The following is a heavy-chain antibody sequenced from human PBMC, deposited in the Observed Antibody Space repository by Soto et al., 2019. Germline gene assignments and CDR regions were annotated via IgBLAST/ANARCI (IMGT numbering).Heavy chain of an antibody. CDR1: GGTFSSYT. CDR3: ARDLETTVTTYGMDV. J-gene: IGHJ6*02. V-gene: IGHV1-69*08. Sequence: QVQLVQSGAEVKKPGSSVKVSCKASGGTFSSYTISWVRQAPGQGLEGMGRIIAIIGIANYAQKFQGRVTITADKSTSTAYMELSSLRSEDTAVYYCARDLETTVTTYGMDVWGQGTTVTVSS. D-gene: IGHD4-17*01. CDR2: IIAIIGIA.